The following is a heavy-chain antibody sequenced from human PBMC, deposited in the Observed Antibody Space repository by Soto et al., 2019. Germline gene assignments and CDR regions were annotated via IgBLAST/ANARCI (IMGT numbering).Heavy chain of an antibody. D-gene: IGHD6-19*01. CDR1: GGSISSYY. V-gene: IGHV4-59*01. CDR3: ARLGYSSGWYRFDY. Sequence: PSETLSLTCTFSGGSISSYYWSWIRQPPGKGLEWIGYIYYSGSTNYNPSLKSRVTISVDTSKNQFSLKLSSVTAADTAVYYCARLGYSSGWYRFDYWGQGTLVTVSS. CDR2: IYYSGST. J-gene: IGHJ4*02.